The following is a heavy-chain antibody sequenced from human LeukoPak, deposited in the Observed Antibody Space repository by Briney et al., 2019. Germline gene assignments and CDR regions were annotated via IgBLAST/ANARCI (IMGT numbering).Heavy chain of an antibody. D-gene: IGHD6-6*01. CDR3: TRGRLRSAQDS. V-gene: IGHV4-59*01. CDR1: GGYISNDY. Sequence: PSETLSLTCTVSGGYISNDYWSWFRQPPGKGLDWVGCISYSEIANYNPSLKSRVTISVDTSRTQFSLKLLSVTAADTAVYYCTRGRLRSAQDSWGQGTLVTVSS. J-gene: IGHJ4*02. CDR2: ISYSEIA.